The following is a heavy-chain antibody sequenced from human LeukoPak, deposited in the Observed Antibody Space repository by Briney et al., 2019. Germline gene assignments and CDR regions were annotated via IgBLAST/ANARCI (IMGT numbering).Heavy chain of an antibody. V-gene: IGHV4-34*01. CDR2: INHSGST. J-gene: IGHJ5*02. Sequence: SETLSLTCAVYGGSFSSYYWSWIRQPPGKGLEWIGEINHSGSTNYNPSLKSRATISVDTSKNQFSLKLSSVTAADTAVYYCARGLGSGYYYGDSNWFDPWGRGTLVTVSS. D-gene: IGHD3-22*01. CDR3: ARGLGSGYYYGDSNWFDP. CDR1: GGSFSSYY.